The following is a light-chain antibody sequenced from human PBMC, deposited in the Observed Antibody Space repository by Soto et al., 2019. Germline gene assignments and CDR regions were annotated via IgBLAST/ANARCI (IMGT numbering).Light chain of an antibody. Sequence: EIVLTQSPGTLSLSPGERATLSCRASQSIACSYLTWYQQKPGQAPRLLIYGASSRATGIPDRFSGSGTETDFTLTISRLEPEDFAVYYCHQLFTFGPGTKVDIK. CDR3: HQLFT. CDR2: GAS. V-gene: IGKV3-20*01. J-gene: IGKJ3*01. CDR1: QSIACSY.